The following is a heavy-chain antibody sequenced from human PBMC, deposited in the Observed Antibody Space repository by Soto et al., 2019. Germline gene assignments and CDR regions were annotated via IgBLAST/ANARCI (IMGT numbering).Heavy chain of an antibody. CDR3: ARGLAWPLGTFDY. Sequence: ASVKVSCKASGYTFTSYGISWVRQAPGQGLERMGWISAYNGNTNYAQMLQCRVTMTTDISTSTAYIELRSLRSVVTAVYYCARGLAWPLGTFDYWGQGTLVTVSS. CDR2: ISAYNGNT. V-gene: IGHV1-18*01. CDR1: GYTFTSYG. D-gene: IGHD6-19*01. J-gene: IGHJ4*02.